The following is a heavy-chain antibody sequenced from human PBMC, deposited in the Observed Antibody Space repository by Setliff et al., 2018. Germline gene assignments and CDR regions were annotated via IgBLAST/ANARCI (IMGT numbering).Heavy chain of an antibody. D-gene: IGHD6-6*01. J-gene: IGHJ4*02. V-gene: IGHV4-34*01. Sequence: PSETLSLTCAVYGGSFSGYYWSWIRQPPGKGLEWIGEINHSGSTKYSPSLESRVTMSVDPSKNQFSLKVTSVTAADTAVYYCARGRNVAARLLDSWGRGTLVTVSS. CDR1: GGSFSGYY. CDR3: ARGRNVAARLLDS. CDR2: INHSGST.